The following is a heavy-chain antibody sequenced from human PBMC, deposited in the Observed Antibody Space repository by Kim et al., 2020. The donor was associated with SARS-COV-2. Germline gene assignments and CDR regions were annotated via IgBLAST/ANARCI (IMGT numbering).Heavy chain of an antibody. CDR3: ARGVYSYSSSWHVGYYFDY. J-gene: IGHJ4*02. CDR2: ICYSGST. Sequence: SETLSLTCAVSGGSISSYYWTWIRQPPGKGLEWIGYICYSGSTNYNPSLKSRVTMSVDTSKNHFSLKLSSVTAADTAVYYCARGVYSYSSSWHVGYYFDYWGQGTLVTVSS. CDR1: GGSISSYY. D-gene: IGHD6-13*01. V-gene: IGHV4-59*01.